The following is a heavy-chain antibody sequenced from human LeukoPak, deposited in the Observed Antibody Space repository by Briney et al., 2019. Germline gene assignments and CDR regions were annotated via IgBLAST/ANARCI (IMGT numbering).Heavy chain of an antibody. CDR3: ARSPHILTGENFDY. D-gene: IGHD3-9*01. Sequence: ASVKVSCKASGYTFTGYYIHWVRQAPGQGLEWMGWINLNSGGTNYAQKFQDRVTMIRDTSITTAYMELSRLRFDDTALYYCARSPHILTGENFDYWGQGTLVTVSS. CDR2: INLNSGGT. J-gene: IGHJ4*02. CDR1: GYTFTGYY. V-gene: IGHV1-2*02.